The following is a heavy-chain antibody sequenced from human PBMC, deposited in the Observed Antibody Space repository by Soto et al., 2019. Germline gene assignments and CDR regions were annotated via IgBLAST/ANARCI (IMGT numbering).Heavy chain of an antibody. D-gene: IGHD3-16*01. CDR2: ISGSGGST. V-gene: IGHV3-23*01. Sequence: PGGSLRLSCAASGFTFSSYAMSWVRQAPGKGLEWVSAISGSGGSTYYADTVKGRFTISRDNSKNTLYLQMNSLRAEDTAVNYRAKVFEPFGGEIRDRPNAYWGKETLVTVSS. CDR3: AKVFEPFGGEIRDRPNAY. CDR1: GFTFSSYA. J-gene: IGHJ4*02.